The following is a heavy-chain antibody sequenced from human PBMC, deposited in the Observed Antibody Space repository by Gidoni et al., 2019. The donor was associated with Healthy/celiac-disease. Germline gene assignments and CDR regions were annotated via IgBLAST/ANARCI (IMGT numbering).Heavy chain of an antibody. Sequence: GPGLVKPSETLSLTCTVSGGSISSSSYYWGWIRQPPGKGLEWIGSIYYSGSTYYNPSLKSRVTISVDTSKNQFSLKLSSVTAADTAVYYCARLGKGVTTATDYWGQGTPGHRLL. V-gene: IGHV4-39*01. J-gene: IGHJ4*02. D-gene: IGHD1-26*01. CDR2: IYYSGST. CDR3: ARLGKGVTTATDY. CDR1: GGSISSSSYY.